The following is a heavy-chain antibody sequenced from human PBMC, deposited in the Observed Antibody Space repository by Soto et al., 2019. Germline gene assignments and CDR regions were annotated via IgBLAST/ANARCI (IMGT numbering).Heavy chain of an antibody. Sequence: SETLSLTCAVYGGSFSGYYWSWIRQPPGKGLEWIGEINHSGSTNYNPSLKSRVTISVDTSKNQFSLKLSSVTAADTAVYYCARGLVVVVPAAPNWFDPWGQGTLVTVSS. D-gene: IGHD2-2*01. V-gene: IGHV4-34*01. CDR1: GGSFSGYY. CDR3: ARGLVVVVPAAPNWFDP. J-gene: IGHJ5*02. CDR2: INHSGST.